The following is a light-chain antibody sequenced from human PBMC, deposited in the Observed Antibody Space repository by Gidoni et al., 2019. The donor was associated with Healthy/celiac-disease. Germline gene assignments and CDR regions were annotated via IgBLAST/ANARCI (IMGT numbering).Light chain of an antibody. CDR2: AAS. V-gene: IGKV1-39*01. Sequence: DSVTITFWASQSSSSYLNWYQQKPGKAPKLLNYAASSLQSGVPSRFSGSGSGADFTLTISSLQPEDFATYYCQQSYSTPQTFGQGTKVEIK. CDR3: QQSYSTPQT. J-gene: IGKJ1*01. CDR1: QSSSSY.